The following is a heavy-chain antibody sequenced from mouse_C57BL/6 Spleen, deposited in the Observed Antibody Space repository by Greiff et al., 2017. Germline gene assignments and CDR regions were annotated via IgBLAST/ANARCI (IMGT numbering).Heavy chain of an antibody. J-gene: IGHJ1*03. CDR2: IDPSDSYA. CDR1: GYTFTSYW. V-gene: IGHV1-69*01. Sequence: QVQLQQPGAELVMPGASVKLSCKASGYTFTSYWMHWVKQRPGQCLEWIGEIDPSDSYANYNQKFKGKSTLTVDKSSSTAYMQLSSLTSEDSAVYYGASRDDYDGLYWYFDVWGTGTTVTVSS. CDR3: ASRDDYDGLYWYFDV. D-gene: IGHD2-4*01.